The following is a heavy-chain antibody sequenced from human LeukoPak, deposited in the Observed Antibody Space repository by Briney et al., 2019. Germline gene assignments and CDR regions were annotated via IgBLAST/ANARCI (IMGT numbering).Heavy chain of an antibody. Sequence: GGSLRLSCAVSGFTVSSNYMSWVRQAPGKGLEWVSVIYSGGSTYYADSVKGRFTISRDNSKNTLYLQMNSLRAEDTAVYYCARDLPVSYWGQGTLVTVSS. CDR3: ARDLPVSY. J-gene: IGHJ4*02. V-gene: IGHV3-53*01. CDR1: GFTVSSNY. CDR2: IYSGGST.